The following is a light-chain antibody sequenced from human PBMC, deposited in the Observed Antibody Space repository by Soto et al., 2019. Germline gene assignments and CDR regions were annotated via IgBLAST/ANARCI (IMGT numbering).Light chain of an antibody. V-gene: IGKV1-13*02. CDR2: DVS. Sequence: AIQVTQSPSSLSASVGDRVTIPCRASQDIRGALAWYQQKPGKAPKLLIYDVSTVQSGVPSRVSGRGSGTEFTLTITSLQPEDFATYYCQQFNIYPITFGQGTRLDI. CDR3: QQFNIYPIT. CDR1: QDIRGA. J-gene: IGKJ5*01.